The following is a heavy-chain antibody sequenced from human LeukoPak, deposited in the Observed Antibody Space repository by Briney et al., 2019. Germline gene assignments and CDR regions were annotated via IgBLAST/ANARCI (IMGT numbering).Heavy chain of an antibody. Sequence: SETLSLTCTVSGGSISSYYWSWIRQSAGKGLEWIGRIYTSGSTNYNPSLKSRVTMSVDTSKNQFSLKLSSVTAADTAVYYCARETEGQLDYYYYYMDVWGKGTTVTVSS. J-gene: IGHJ6*03. D-gene: IGHD3-10*01. CDR1: GGSISSYY. CDR3: ARETEGQLDYYYYYMDV. V-gene: IGHV4-4*07. CDR2: IYTSGST.